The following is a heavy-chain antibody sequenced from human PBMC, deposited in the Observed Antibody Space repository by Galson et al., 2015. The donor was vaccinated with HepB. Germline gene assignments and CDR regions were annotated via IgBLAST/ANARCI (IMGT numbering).Heavy chain of an antibody. CDR2: INWNGGST. Sequence: SLRLSCAASGFTFDDYGMSWVRQAPGKGLEWVSGINWNGGSTGYADSVKGRFTISRDNAKNSLYLQMNSLRAEDTALYYCARGYFILTGYYYLPKDYYGMDVWGQGTTVTVSS. D-gene: IGHD3-9*01. CDR1: GFTFDDYG. J-gene: IGHJ6*02. V-gene: IGHV3-20*04. CDR3: ARGYFILTGYYYLPKDYYGMDV.